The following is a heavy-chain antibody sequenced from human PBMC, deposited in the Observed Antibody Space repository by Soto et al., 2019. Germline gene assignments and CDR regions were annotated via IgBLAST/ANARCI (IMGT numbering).Heavy chain of an antibody. J-gene: IGHJ6*02. Sequence: GGSRRLSCAGSGVNFKSYTLNWVRQAPGKRLEWLSSISSSGYIFSTDSVRGRFTISRDNAKNSVYLQINSLRAEDTAVYFCARECSGGTASTGIDVWALEDTLPISS. CDR3: ARECSGGTASTGIDV. CDR2: ISSSGYI. D-gene: IGHD2-15*01. V-gene: IGHV3-21*01. CDR1: GVNFKSYT.